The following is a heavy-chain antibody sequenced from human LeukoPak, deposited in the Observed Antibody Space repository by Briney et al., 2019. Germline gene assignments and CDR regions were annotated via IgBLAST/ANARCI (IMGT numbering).Heavy chain of an antibody. CDR1: GGSISSYY. Sequence: PSETLSLTCTVSGGSISSYYWSWIRQPAGKGLEWIGRIYTSGSTNYNPSLKSRVTMSVDTSKNQFSLKLSSVTAADTAVYYRARDSDAGSSWYGYYYYYMDVWGQGTLVTVSS. V-gene: IGHV4-4*07. J-gene: IGHJ6*03. CDR3: ARDSDAGSSWYGYYYYYMDV. D-gene: IGHD6-13*01. CDR2: IYTSGST.